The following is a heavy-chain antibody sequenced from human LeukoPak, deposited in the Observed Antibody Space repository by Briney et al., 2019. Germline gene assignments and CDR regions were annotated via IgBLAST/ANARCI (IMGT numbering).Heavy chain of an antibody. J-gene: IGHJ4*02. CDR1: GFTFSSYA. CDR3: AKDSERYGVLEY. D-gene: IGHD4-17*01. CDR2: ISGRADST. Sequence: PGGSLRLSCVVSGFTFSSYAMTWVRQAPGKGLEWASTISGRADSTFYADSVKGRFTISRDNSKNTVYLQLNNLRDEDTAVYYCAKDSERYGVLEYWGQGTLVSVSA. V-gene: IGHV3-23*01.